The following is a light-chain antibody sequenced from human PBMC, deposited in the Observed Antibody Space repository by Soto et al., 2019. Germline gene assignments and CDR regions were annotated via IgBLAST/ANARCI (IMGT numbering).Light chain of an antibody. V-gene: IGLV2-14*01. CDR1: SSDVGGYNY. J-gene: IGLJ1*01. Sequence: QSALTQPASVSGSPGQSITMSCTGTSSDVGGYNYVSWYQQYPGKAPTLMIYKVTNRPSGVSNRFSGSKSGNTASLTISGLQADDEADYYCSSYTSSSTYVFGLGTKVTVL. CDR3: SSYTSSSTYV. CDR2: KVT.